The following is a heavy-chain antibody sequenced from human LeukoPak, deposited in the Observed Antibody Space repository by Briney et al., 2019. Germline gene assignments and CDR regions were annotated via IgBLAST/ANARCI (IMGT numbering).Heavy chain of an antibody. CDR3: ARVFGDSSGYVPPFDY. J-gene: IGHJ4*02. V-gene: IGHV5-51*01. CDR2: IYPGDSHT. CDR1: GYTFTSYW. D-gene: IGHD3-22*01. Sequence: SGESLQICCKGSGYTFTSYWIGWVRQMPGKGLEWMGIIYPGDSHTRYSPSFQDQVTISADNSISTAYLQWGSLRASDTATYYCARVFGDSSGYVPPFDYWGQGTLVTVSS.